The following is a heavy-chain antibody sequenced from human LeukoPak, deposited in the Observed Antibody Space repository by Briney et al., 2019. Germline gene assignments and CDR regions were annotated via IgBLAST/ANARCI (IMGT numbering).Heavy chain of an antibody. CDR2: ISYDGSNK. J-gene: IGHJ3*02. D-gene: IGHD3-22*01. CDR1: GFTFSSYA. CDR3: ARESQWLPTAFDI. Sequence: GGSLRLSCAASGFTFSSYAMHWVRQAPGKGLEWVAVISYDGSNKYYADSVKGRFTISRDNSKNTLYLQMNSLRAEDTAVCYCARESQWLPTAFDIWGQGTMVTVSS. V-gene: IGHV3-30-3*01.